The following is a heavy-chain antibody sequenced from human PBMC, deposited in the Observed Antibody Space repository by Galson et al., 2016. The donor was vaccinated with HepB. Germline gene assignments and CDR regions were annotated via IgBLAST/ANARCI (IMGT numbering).Heavy chain of an antibody. CDR1: GGSISSGNW. V-gene: IGHV4-4*02. J-gene: IGHJ3*02. D-gene: IGHD3-10*01. Sequence: SETLSLTCVVSGGSISSGNWWSWVRQPPGQGLEWIGEIFHSGSTNYNPSLKSRVSISVDKSNNHFSLKVRSVTAADTAIYYCARPGFGGAFDIWGQGTMVTVST. CDR3: ARPGFGGAFDI. CDR2: IFHSGST.